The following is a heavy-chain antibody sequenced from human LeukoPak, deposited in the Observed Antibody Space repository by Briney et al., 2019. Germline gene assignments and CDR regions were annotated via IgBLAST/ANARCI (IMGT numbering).Heavy chain of an antibody. V-gene: IGHV3-64*01. D-gene: IGHD1-26*01. CDR3: ARGEWELPYFDY. CDR2: IRSNGGST. CDR1: GFTYISYA. Sequence: GGYLRLYGAASGFTYISYAMHWVPQAQGKGLEYVSCIRSNGGSTYYANYVKGRFTISRDNAKNTLDLQVGSLRAEDMAVYYCARGEWELPYFDYWGQGALVTVSS. J-gene: IGHJ4*02.